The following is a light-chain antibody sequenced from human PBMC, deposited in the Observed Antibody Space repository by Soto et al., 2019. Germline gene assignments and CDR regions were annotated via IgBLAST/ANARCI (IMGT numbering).Light chain of an antibody. J-gene: IGLJ1*01. CDR1: SSNIGAGYD. V-gene: IGLV1-40*01. CDR3: QSYDSSISGYV. Sequence: QSVLTQPPSVSGAPGQRVTISCTGSSSNIGAGYDVHWYQQLPGTAPKLLIYGNSNRPSGVPDRFSGSKSGTSASLAITGLQADDEADYYCQSYDSSISGYVFGTGTKLTVL. CDR2: GNS.